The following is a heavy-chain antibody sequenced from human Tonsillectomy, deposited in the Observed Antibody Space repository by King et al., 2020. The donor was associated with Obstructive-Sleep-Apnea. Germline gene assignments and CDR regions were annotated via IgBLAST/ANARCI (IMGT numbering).Heavy chain of an antibody. J-gene: IGHJ6*02. CDR2: ISKDGGEK. CDR3: SRASALVVVADTYYYYGMDV. D-gene: IGHD2-15*01. Sequence: VQLVESGGGLVQRGGSVRLCCAASGFTFSNYWMSWVRQAPGKGLEWVANISKDGGEKYYVDSVKGRFTIFRDNAKNSLYLQMNSLHAEDTAVYYCSRASALVVVADTYYYYGMDVWGQGTTVTVSS. V-gene: IGHV3-7*03. CDR1: GFTFSNYW.